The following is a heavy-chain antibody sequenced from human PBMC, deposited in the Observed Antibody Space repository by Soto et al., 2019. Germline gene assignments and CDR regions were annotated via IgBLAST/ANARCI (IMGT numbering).Heavy chain of an antibody. CDR3: ARGTHSGSYRIDY. Sequence: QGQLVQSGAEEKRPGASVKVFCKASGYTFINYAIHWVRQAPGQGLEWMAFINPANDNRRYSQKFQGRLTITRATXASTAYMELSSLRSEDTAIYFCARGTHSGSYRIDYWGQGTLVAVSS. D-gene: IGHD1-26*01. V-gene: IGHV1-3*05. CDR2: INPANDNR. J-gene: IGHJ4*02. CDR1: GYTFINYA.